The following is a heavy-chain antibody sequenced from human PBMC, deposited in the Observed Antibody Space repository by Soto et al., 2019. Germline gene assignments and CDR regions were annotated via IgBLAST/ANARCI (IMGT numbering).Heavy chain of an antibody. CDR3: AHSDYCSSTSCYAPRGYYYYGMDV. Sequence: QITLKESGPTLVKPTQTLTLTCTFSGFSLSTSGVGVGWIRQPPGKALEWLALIYWDDDKRYSPSLKSRLTXPKDTSKNQVXXTXTXXDPVDTATYYCAHSDYCSSTSCYAPRGYYYYGMDVWGQGTTVTVSS. V-gene: IGHV2-5*02. J-gene: IGHJ6*02. D-gene: IGHD2-2*01. CDR1: GFSLSTSGVG. CDR2: IYWDDDK.